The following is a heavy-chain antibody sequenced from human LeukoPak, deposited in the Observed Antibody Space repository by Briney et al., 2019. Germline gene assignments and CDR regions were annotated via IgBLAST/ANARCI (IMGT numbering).Heavy chain of an antibody. Sequence: SVKVSCKASGGTFSSYAISWVRQAPGQGLEWMGGIIPIFGTANYAQKFQGRVTITADESTSTAYMELSSLRSEDTAVYYCARAPALGGEGGAFGSWGQGTMVTVSS. J-gene: IGHJ3*02. V-gene: IGHV1-69*13. CDR2: IIPIFGTA. D-gene: IGHD3-16*01. CDR1: GGTFSSYA. CDR3: ARAPALGGEGGAFGS.